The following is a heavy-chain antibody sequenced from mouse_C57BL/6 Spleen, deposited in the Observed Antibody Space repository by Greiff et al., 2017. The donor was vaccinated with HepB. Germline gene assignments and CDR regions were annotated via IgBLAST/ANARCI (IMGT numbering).Heavy chain of an antibody. V-gene: IGHV5-6*01. D-gene: IGHD2-4*01. Sequence: EVKLVESGGDLVKPGGSLKLSCAASGFTFSSYGMSWVRQTPDKRLEWVATISSGGSYTYYPDSVKGRFTISRDNAKNTLYLQMSSLKSEDTAMYYCARSLYDYDGGFAYWGQGTLVTVSA. CDR2: ISSGGSYT. CDR3: ARSLYDYDGGFAY. J-gene: IGHJ3*01. CDR1: GFTFSSYG.